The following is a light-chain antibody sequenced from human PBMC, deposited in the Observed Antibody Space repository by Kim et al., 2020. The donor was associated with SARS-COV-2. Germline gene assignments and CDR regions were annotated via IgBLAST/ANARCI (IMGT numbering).Light chain of an antibody. CDR1: QDIRND. CDR2: GAS. CDR3: LQHSTYPIT. V-gene: IGKV1-17*01. Sequence: ASVGDRVTITCRASQDIRNDLGWYQQNPGRAPKRLIYGASSLQSGVPSRFSGSGSGTEFTLTISRVQPEDFVTYFCLQHSTYPITFGQGTRLEIK. J-gene: IGKJ5*01.